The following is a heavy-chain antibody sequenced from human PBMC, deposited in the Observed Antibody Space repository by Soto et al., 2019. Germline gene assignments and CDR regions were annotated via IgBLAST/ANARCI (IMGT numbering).Heavy chain of an antibody. CDR3: ARDQEEWLIRYYFDY. V-gene: IGHV3-30-3*01. CDR2: ISYDGSNK. Sequence: XESLRLSFAASGFTFSSYSMHWVRQAPGKGLEWVAVISYDGSNKYYADSVKGRFTISRDNSKNTLYLQMNSLRAEDTAVYYCARDQEEWLIRYYFDYWGQGTLVTVYS. CDR1: GFTFSSYS. J-gene: IGHJ4*02. D-gene: IGHD3-3*01.